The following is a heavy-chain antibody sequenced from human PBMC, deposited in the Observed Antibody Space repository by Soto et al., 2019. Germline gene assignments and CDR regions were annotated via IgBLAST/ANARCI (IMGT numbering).Heavy chain of an antibody. CDR2: IYPADSDT. Sequence: GESLKISCKGSGDAFTSHWIAWVRQMPGKGLELMGLIYPADSDTRDTSTSTVYMELSSLRSEDTAVYYCARALYDTDSLPVGAKPRCYVMDVWGLGTTVTVSS. CDR3: AKPRCYVMDV. J-gene: IGHJ6*02. V-gene: IGHV5-51*01. CDR1: GDAFTSHW. D-gene: IGHD3-10*01.